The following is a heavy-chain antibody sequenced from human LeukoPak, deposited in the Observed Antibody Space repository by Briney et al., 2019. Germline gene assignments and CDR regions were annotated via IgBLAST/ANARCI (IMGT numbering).Heavy chain of an antibody. CDR2: IGGSAGTA. D-gene: IGHD6-13*01. V-gene: IGHV3-23*01. J-gene: IGHJ5*02. Sequence: GGSLRLSCGASGFTFSSYAMSWVRQAPGKGLEWVSAIGGSAGTAYYADSVKGRFTISRDNSRNTLYLQMNSLRAEDTAVYYCAKNPLIAPSGNWFDPWGQGTLVTVSS. CDR3: AKNPLIAPSGNWFDP. CDR1: GFTFSSYA.